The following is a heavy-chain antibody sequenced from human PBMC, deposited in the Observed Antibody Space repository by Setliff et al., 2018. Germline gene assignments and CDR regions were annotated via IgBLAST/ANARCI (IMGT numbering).Heavy chain of an antibody. V-gene: IGHV3-7*01. J-gene: IGHJ4*02. CDR1: GFTFSSYA. Sequence: GGSLRLSCAASGFTFSSYAMSWVRQAPGKGLEWVANIKQDGSEKYYVDSVKGRFSISRDNAKNSLYLQMNSLRAEDTAVYYCARDPHFDSWGQGTLVTVSS. CDR3: ARDPHFDS. CDR2: IKQDGSEK.